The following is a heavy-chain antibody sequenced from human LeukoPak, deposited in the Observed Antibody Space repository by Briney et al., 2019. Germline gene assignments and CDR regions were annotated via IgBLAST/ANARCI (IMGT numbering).Heavy chain of an antibody. D-gene: IGHD3-22*01. CDR3: VRGNVYYYDSTHLNWYFDL. J-gene: IGHJ2*01. CDR1: GFTFSSYD. V-gene: IGHV3-13*01. Sequence: GGSLRLSCAASGFTFSSYDMHWVRQATGKGLEWVSAIGTAGDTYYPGSVKGRFTISRENAKNSLYLQMNSLRAGDTAVYYCVRGNVYYYDSTHLNWYFDLWGRGTLVTVSS. CDR2: IGTAGDT.